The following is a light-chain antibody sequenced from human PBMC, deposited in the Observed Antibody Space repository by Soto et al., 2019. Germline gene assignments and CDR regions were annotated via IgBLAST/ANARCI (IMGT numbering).Light chain of an antibody. CDR3: QVWDSSRDLHV. CDR1: XIESKS. Sequence: SYELTQPPSVSVAPGQTAXIXXGXXXIESKSVHWYQQKAGQAPVLVVYADDDRPSGIPERFSGSNSGNTATLTITRVEAGDEADYFCQVWDSSRDLHVFGSGTKLTVL. V-gene: IGLV3-21*02. J-gene: IGLJ1*01. CDR2: ADD.